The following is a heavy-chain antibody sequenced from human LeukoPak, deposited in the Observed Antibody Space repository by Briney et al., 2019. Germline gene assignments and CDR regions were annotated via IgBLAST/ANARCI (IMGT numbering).Heavy chain of an antibody. D-gene: IGHD5-18*01. V-gene: IGHV4-59*01. CDR3: ARFPMVAAMVIRYSDY. J-gene: IGHJ4*02. CDR2: IYYSGST. CDR1: GGSISSYY. Sequence: PSETLSLTCTVSGGSISSYYWSWIRQPPGKGLEWIGYIYYSGSTNYNPSLKSRVTISVDTSKNQFSLKLSSVTAADTAVYYCARFPMVAAMVIRYSDYWGQGTLVTVSS.